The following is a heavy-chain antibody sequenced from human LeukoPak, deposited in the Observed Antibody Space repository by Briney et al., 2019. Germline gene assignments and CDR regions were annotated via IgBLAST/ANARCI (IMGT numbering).Heavy chain of an antibody. Sequence: PGGSLRLSCAASGFTFSSYSMNWARQAPGKGLEWVSSISSSSSYIYYADSVKGRFTISRDNAKNSLYLQMNSLRAEDTAVYYCARDGMITAYAFDIWGQGTMVTVSS. D-gene: IGHD3-16*01. V-gene: IGHV3-21*01. CDR3: ARDGMITAYAFDI. J-gene: IGHJ3*02. CDR2: ISSSSSYI. CDR1: GFTFSSYS.